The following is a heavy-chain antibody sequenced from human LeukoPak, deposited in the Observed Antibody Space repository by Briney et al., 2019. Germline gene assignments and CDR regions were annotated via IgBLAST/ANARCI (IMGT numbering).Heavy chain of an antibody. Sequence: ASVKVSCKASGYTFTSYYMHWVRQAPGQGLEWMGIINPSGGSTIYAQKFQGRVTMTRDTSTSTVYMELSSLRSEDTAVYYCARDGYPPLTAVAGTYETYYYYGMDVWGQGTTVTVSS. V-gene: IGHV1-46*01. CDR3: ARDGYPPLTAVAGTYETYYYYGMDV. CDR1: GYTFTSYY. D-gene: IGHD6-19*01. CDR2: INPSGGST. J-gene: IGHJ6*02.